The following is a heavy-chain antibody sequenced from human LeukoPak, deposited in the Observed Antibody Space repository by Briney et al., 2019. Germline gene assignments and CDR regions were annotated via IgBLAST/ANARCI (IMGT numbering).Heavy chain of an antibody. CDR3: ARGRGQQLVQLGAYYYYKDI. J-gene: IGHJ6*03. D-gene: IGHD6-13*01. CDR1: GYTFTSYD. V-gene: IGHV1-8*03. Sequence: ASVKGSCKASGYTFTSYDINWVRQATGQGLEWMGWMNPNSGNTGYAQKFQGRVTITRNTSISTAYMELSSLRSEDTAVYYCARGRGQQLVQLGAYYYYKDIWGKGTTVTVSS. CDR2: MNPNSGNT.